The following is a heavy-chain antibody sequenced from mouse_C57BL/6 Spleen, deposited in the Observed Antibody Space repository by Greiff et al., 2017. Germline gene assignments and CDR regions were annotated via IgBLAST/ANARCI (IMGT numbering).Heavy chain of an antibody. CDR2: IDPDTGGT. V-gene: IGHV1-15*01. CDR1: GYTFTDYE. CDR3: TRSGGSTLYAMDY. Sequence: QVQLKESGAELVRPGASVTLSCKASGYTFTDYEMHWVKQTPVHGLEWIGAIDPDTGGTAYNQKFKGKAILTADKSSSTAYMELRSLTSEDSAVYYCTRSGGSTLYAMDYWGQGTSVTVSS. J-gene: IGHJ4*01. D-gene: IGHD1-1*01.